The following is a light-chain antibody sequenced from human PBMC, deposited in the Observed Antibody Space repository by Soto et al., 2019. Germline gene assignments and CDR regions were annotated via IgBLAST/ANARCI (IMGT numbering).Light chain of an antibody. CDR2: EVT. CDR1: SGDIGSYNR. J-gene: IGLJ1*01. CDR3: SSYTSSSTL. V-gene: IGLV2-14*01. Sequence: SVLPQPASVSGSPGQSITISCTGTSGDIGSYNRVSWYQQHPGKAPKLIIYEVTDRPSGVSNRFSGSKSGNTASLTISGLQAEDEAEYYCSSYTSSSTLFGTGTKVTVL.